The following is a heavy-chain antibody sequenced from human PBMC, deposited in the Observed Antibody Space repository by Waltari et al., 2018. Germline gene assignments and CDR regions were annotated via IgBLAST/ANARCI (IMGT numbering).Heavy chain of an antibody. V-gene: IGHV3-33*01. CDR1: GFTFSTYG. D-gene: IGHD4-4*01. Sequence: QAQLVESGGGVVQPERSLRLSCAASGFTFSTYGMHWVRQAPGKGLEWVAVIWYDGRNKYYADSVKGRFTISRDNSRNTLYLQMNSLRAEDTAVYYCARETVTTLYYYYYGMDVWGQGTTVTVSS. CDR3: ARETVTTLYYYYYGMDV. J-gene: IGHJ6*02. CDR2: IWYDGRNK.